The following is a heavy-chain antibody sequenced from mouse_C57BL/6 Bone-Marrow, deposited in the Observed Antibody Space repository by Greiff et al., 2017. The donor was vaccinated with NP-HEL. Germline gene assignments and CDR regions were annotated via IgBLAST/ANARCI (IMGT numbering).Heavy chain of an antibody. CDR3: ARDYRQGGGKGMDY. J-gene: IGHJ4*01. CDR1: GFSLTSYG. D-gene: IGHD1-1*02. CDR2: IWSGGST. Sequence: QVQLQQSGPGLVQPSQSLSITCTVSGFSLTSYGVHWVRQSPGKGLEWLGVIWSGGSTDYNAAFISRLSISKDNSKSQVFFKMNSLQADDTAIYYCARDYRQGGGKGMDYWGQGTSVTVSS. V-gene: IGHV2-2*01.